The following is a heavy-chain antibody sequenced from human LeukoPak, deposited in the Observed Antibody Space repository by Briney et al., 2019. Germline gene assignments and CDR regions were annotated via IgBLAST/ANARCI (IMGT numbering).Heavy chain of an antibody. V-gene: IGHV4-39*01. Sequence: SETLSLTCIVSGGSLSSSTYYWGWIRQPPGKGPEWIGSIYYSGSTYYNPSLKSRVTMSVDTSKNQFSLKLTSVTAADTAVYCCARPAKNTMIVDWYFDLWGRGTLVTVSS. CDR2: IYYSGST. CDR1: GGSLSSSTYY. J-gene: IGHJ2*01. CDR3: ARPAKNTMIVDWYFDL. D-gene: IGHD3-22*01.